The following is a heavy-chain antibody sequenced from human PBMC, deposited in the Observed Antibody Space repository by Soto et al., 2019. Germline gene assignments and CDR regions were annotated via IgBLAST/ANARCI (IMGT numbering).Heavy chain of an antibody. Sequence: QMQLVQSGPEVKKPGTSVKVSCKASGFTFTSSAVQWVRQARGQRLEWIGWIGVGSGNRHYAQKFQERVTITRDMSTNTAYMELSSLSSEDTAVYYCAALGVNFDHWGQGTLVTVSS. D-gene: IGHD2-8*01. J-gene: IGHJ4*02. V-gene: IGHV1-58*01. CDR1: GFTFTSSA. CDR2: IGVGSGNR. CDR3: AALGVNFDH.